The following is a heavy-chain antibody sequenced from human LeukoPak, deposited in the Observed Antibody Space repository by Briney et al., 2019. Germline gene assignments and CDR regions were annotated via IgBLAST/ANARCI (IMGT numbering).Heavy chain of an antibody. J-gene: IGHJ4*02. CDR3: ARHVVAVGFDY. V-gene: IGHV3-21*01. Sequence: GGTLRLSCAASGFTFSSYGMSWVRQAPGKGLQWVSSITRSSSYIYYADSVKGRFTISRDNAKNSLYLQMNSLRAEDTAVYYCARHVVAVGFDYWGQGTLVTVSS. CDR2: ITRSSSYI. CDR1: GFTFSSYG. D-gene: IGHD3-22*01.